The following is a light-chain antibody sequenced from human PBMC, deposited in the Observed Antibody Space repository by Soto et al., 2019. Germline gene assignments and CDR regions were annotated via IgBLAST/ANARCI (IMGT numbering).Light chain of an antibody. CDR3: QQYDTYPLT. J-gene: IGKJ4*01. CDR2: DAS. Sequence: DVQMTQSPSSLSASVGDRVTITCPASQSINNWLAWYQQKPGKAPKFLIYDASTLETGVPSRFSGSASGTEFTLTISGLQPEDVASYYCQQYDTYPLTFGGGTRVELK. V-gene: IGKV1-5*01. CDR1: QSINNW.